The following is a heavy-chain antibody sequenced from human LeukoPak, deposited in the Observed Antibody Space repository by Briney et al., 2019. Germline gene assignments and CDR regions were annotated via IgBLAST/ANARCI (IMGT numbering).Heavy chain of an antibody. D-gene: IGHD4-17*01. Sequence: PGGSLRLSCAASGFTFSDYYMSWIRQAPGKGLEWVSYISSSGSTIYYADSVKGRFTISRDNAKNSLYLQMNSLRAEDTAVYYCATVMAYGDYGENYFDYWGQGTLVTVSS. CDR2: ISSSGSTI. CDR1: GFTFSDYY. J-gene: IGHJ4*02. CDR3: ATVMAYGDYGENYFDY. V-gene: IGHV3-11*04.